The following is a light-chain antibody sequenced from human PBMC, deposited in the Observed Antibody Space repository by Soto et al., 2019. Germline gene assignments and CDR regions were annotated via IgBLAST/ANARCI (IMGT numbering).Light chain of an antibody. CDR3: TAWDDSLSVVV. CDR1: NSNIGSNY. Sequence: QSVLTQPPSASGTPGQRVTISCSGSNSNIGSNYVYWYQQLPGTAPKLLIYRNNQRPSGVPDRFSGSKSGTSGSLAIGGLRSEDEADYYCTAWDDSLSVVVFGGGTQLTVL. J-gene: IGLJ2*01. CDR2: RNN. V-gene: IGLV1-47*01.